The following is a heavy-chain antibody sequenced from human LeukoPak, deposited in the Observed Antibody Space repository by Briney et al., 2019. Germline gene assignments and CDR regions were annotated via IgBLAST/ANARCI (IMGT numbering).Heavy chain of an antibody. V-gene: IGHV3-21*01. CDR1: GFTFSSYS. CDR2: ISGSSSYI. CDR3: ARTTSIVGYTSRERGHLYFDL. J-gene: IGHJ2*01. Sequence: PGGSLRLSCAASGFTFSSYSMNWVRQAPGKGLEWVSSISGSSSYIYYADSMKGRFTISRDNAKNSLYVQMKSLRAEDTAVYYCARTTSIVGYTSRERGHLYFDLWGCGTLVSVSS. D-gene: IGHD1-26*01.